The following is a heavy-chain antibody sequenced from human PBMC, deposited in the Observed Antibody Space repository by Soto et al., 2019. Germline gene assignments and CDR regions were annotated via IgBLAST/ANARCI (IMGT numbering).Heavy chain of an antibody. J-gene: IGHJ5*02. Sequence: LRLSCAASGFTSSSYAMSWVRQAPGKGLEWVSAISGSGGSTYYADSVKGRFTISRDNSKNTLYLQMNSLRAEDTAVYYCAKGVSSSWPTYNWFDPWGQGTLVTVS. D-gene: IGHD6-13*01. CDR3: AKGVSSSWPTYNWFDP. CDR1: GFTSSSYA. V-gene: IGHV3-23*01. CDR2: ISGSGGST.